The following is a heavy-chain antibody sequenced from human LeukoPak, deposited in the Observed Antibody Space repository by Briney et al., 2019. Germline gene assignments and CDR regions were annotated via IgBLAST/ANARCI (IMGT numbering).Heavy chain of an antibody. CDR3: ARGYCSSTSCYRDAFDI. CDR2: IIPILGMA. J-gene: IGHJ3*02. CDR1: GGTFSSYT. Sequence: ASVKVSCKASGGTFSSYTISWVRQAPGQGLEWMGRIIPILGMANYAQKFQGRVTITADKSTSTAYMELSSLRSEDTAVYYCARGYCSSTSCYRDAFDIWGQGTMVTVSS. D-gene: IGHD2-2*01. V-gene: IGHV1-69*02.